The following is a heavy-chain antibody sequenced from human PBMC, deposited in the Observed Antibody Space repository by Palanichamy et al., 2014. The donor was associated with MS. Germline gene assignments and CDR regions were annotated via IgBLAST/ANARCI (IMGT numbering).Heavy chain of an antibody. J-gene: IGHJ3*02. CDR3: ARRCKENPTYRFDVFDI. D-gene: IGHD2/OR15-2a*01. CDR2: ISSSTTYI. V-gene: IGHV3-21*01. CDR1: GFTFSSYT. Sequence: EVQLVESGGGLVKPGGSLRLSCTASGFTFSSYTMNWVRQAPGKGLEWVSSISSSTTYIYYADSVKGRFTISRDNAKNSLYLQMNSLRGEDTAVYFCARRCKENPTYRFDVFDIWGQGTMVTVSS.